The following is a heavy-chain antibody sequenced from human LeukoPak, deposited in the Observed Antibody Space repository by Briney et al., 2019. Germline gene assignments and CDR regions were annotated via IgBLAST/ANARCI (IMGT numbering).Heavy chain of an antibody. Sequence: GASVKVSCKASGYTFTSYDINWVRQATGQGLEWMGWMNPNSGNTGYAQKFQGRVTITRNTSISTAYMELSSLRSEDTAVYYCARGPAYYDFWSGYYREDAFDIWGQGTMVTVSS. J-gene: IGHJ3*02. CDR2: MNPNSGNT. CDR3: ARGPAYYDFWSGYYREDAFDI. D-gene: IGHD3-3*01. V-gene: IGHV1-8*03. CDR1: GYTFTSYD.